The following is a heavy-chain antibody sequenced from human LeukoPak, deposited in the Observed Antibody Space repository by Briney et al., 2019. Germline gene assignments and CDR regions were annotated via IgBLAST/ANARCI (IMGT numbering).Heavy chain of an antibody. V-gene: IGHV1-18*01. CDR2: ISGYNGNT. D-gene: IGHD1-26*01. J-gene: IGHJ5*02. CDR3: TGGGIVGVNNWFDP. Sequence: GASVKVSCKASGYTFTSYDITWVRQAPGQGLEWVGWISGYNGNTNYAQKLQGRVTMTTDTSTSTAYMELRSLRSDDTAVYYCTGGGIVGVNNWFDPWGQGTLVTVSS. CDR1: GYTFTSYD.